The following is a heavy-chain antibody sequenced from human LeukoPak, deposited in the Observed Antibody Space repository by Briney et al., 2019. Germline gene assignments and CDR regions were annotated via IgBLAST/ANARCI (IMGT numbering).Heavy chain of an antibody. CDR2: ISWNSGSI. D-gene: IGHD3-22*01. CDR3: AKGAGYYYDSSGPKSYFDY. Sequence: PGGSLRLSCAASGFTFDDYAMHWVRRAPGKGLEWVSGISWNSGSIGYADSVKGRFTISRDNAKNSLYLQMNSLRAEDTALYYCAKGAGYYYDSSGPKSYFDYWGQGTLVTVYS. J-gene: IGHJ4*02. V-gene: IGHV3-9*01. CDR1: GFTFDDYA.